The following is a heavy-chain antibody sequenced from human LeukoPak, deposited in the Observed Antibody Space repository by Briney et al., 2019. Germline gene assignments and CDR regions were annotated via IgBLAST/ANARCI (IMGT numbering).Heavy chain of an antibody. CDR1: GGSISSTNYY. Sequence: SETLSLTCSVSGGSISSTNYYCGWIRQPPGKGLEWIGNIYYSGNTYYNPSLNRRVPISVDTSKSQFSLKLSSVTAADTAVYYCARQGYMGFDYWGQGTLVTVSS. J-gene: IGHJ4*02. D-gene: IGHD5-12*01. CDR2: IYYSGNT. V-gene: IGHV4-39*01. CDR3: ARQGYMGFDY.